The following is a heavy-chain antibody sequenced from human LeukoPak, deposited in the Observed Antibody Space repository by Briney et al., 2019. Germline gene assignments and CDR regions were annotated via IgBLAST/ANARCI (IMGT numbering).Heavy chain of an antibody. CDR1: GGSISSYY. V-gene: IGHV4-34*01. Sequence: SETLSLTCTVSGGSISSYYWGWIRQPPGKGLEWIGEINHSGSTNYNPSLKCRVTISVDTSKNQFSLKLSSVTAADTAVYYCARSSFFWGRGYSYGSRYYFDYWGQGTLVTVSS. CDR3: ARSSFFWGRGYSYGSRYYFDY. J-gene: IGHJ4*02. CDR2: INHSGST. D-gene: IGHD5-18*01.